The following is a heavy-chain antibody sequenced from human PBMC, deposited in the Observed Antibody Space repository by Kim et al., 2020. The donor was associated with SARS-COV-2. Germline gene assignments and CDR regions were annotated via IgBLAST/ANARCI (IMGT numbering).Heavy chain of an antibody. V-gene: IGHV3-21*01. CDR2: ISSSSSYI. CDR3: ARELAGDTHPPFDY. Sequence: GGSLRLSCAASGFTFSSYSMNWVRQAPGKGLEWVSSISSSSSYIYYADSVKGRFTISRDNAKNSLYLQMNSLRAEDTAVYYCARELAGDTHPPFDYWGQGTLVTVSS. D-gene: IGHD2-21*02. J-gene: IGHJ4*02. CDR1: GFTFSSYS.